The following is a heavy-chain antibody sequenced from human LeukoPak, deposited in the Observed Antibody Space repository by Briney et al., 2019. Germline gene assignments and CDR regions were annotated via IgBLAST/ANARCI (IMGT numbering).Heavy chain of an antibody. Sequence: SETLSLTCTVSGGSINSYYWSWIRQPAGKGLEWIGRIYSSGATNYNPSLKSRVTMSVDTSKNQFSLKLNSVTAADTAVYFCARGSSGWSFYFEFWGQGTLVTVSS. CDR3: ARGSSGWSFYFEF. CDR2: IYSSGAT. CDR1: GGSINSYY. J-gene: IGHJ4*02. D-gene: IGHD3-22*01. V-gene: IGHV4-4*07.